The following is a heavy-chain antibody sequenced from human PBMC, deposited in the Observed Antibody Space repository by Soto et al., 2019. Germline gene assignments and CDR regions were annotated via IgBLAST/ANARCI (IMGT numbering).Heavy chain of an antibody. D-gene: IGHD3-9*01. CDR2: IFTTGTTI. V-gene: IGHV3-48*03. Sequence: EVQLVESGGGLVQPGGSLRLSCVASGFTFSSYSIVWVRQAPGKGLEWVSYIFTTGTTIYYADSVKGRFTVSRDNAQNSVFLLLNSLRAEDTAIYYCARDKDWAFDYWGQGTLVTVSS. J-gene: IGHJ4*02. CDR1: GFTFSSYS. CDR3: ARDKDWAFDY.